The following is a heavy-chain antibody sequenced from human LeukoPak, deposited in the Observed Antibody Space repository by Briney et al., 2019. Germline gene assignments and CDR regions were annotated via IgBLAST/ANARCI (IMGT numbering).Heavy chain of an antibody. CDR2: IHTSGDT. CDR1: GLTGSHNY. CDR3: IVFGDSNH. Sequence: LSGGSLRLSCAASGLTGSHNYVSWVRQAPGKGLEWVSAIHTSGDTCYADSVKGRFTISRDTSKSTLYLQINSLRVEDTAVYYCIVFGDSNHWGQGTLVTVSS. J-gene: IGHJ5*02. V-gene: IGHV3-53*01. D-gene: IGHD4-17*01.